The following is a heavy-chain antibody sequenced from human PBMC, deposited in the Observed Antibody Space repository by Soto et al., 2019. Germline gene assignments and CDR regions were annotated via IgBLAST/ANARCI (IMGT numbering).Heavy chain of an antibody. J-gene: IGHJ5*02. Sequence: SETLSLTCTVSGDSIGGSNFYWGWLRQPPGKGLEWIGSIFYSGNTYYNPSLKSRVIMSVDTSKNQLSLRLNSVTAADTAVYYCARTGRIAIFGVVTEFDPWGPGALVTVSS. CDR2: IFYSGNT. V-gene: IGHV4-39*01. CDR3: ARTGRIAIFGVVTEFDP. D-gene: IGHD3-3*01. CDR1: GDSIGGSNFY.